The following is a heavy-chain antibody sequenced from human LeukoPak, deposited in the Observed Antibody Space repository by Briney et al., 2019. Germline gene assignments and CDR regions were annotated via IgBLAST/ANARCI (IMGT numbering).Heavy chain of an antibody. V-gene: IGHV4-39*01. J-gene: IGHJ5*02. CDR3: ARAPYDILTGTNTGWFDP. CDR2: IYFSGST. D-gene: IGHD3-9*01. CDR1: GGSISRSNSY. Sequence: SETLSLTCTVSGGSISRSNSYWGWIRQPPGKGLEWIGSIYFSGSTYYNPSLKSRVTISVDTSKNQFSLKLNSMTAADTAVYYCARAPYDILTGTNTGWFDPWGQGTLVTVSS.